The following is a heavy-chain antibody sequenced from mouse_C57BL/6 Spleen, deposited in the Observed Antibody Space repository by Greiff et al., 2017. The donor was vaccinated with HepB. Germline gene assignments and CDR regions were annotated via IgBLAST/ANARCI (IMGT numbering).Heavy chain of an antibody. D-gene: IGHD2-1*01. CDR2: IYPRSGNT. V-gene: IGHV1-81*01. J-gene: IGHJ2*01. CDR1: GYTFTSYG. CDR3: ARVEGYYGNPYYFDY. Sequence: LQESGAELARPGASVKLSCKASGYTFTSYGISWVKQRTGQGLEWIGEIYPRSGNTYYNEKFKGKATLTADKSSSTAYMELRSLTSEDSAVYFCARVEGYYGNPYYFDYWGQGTTLTVSS.